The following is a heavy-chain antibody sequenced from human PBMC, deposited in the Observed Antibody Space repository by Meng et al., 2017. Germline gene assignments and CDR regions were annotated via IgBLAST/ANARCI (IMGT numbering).Heavy chain of an antibody. Sequence: KQSAAPVLKPPQRPTSLCSFFGFAPSTRGVGVGWVRQPPGKALEWLALIYWDDDTSYSPSLQSRLTITKDTSKNQVFLKMTNMDPVDTATYYCAHRRDYYGSGDHFDYWGQGTLVTVSS. CDR2: IYWDDDT. J-gene: IGHJ4*02. D-gene: IGHD3-10*01. CDR1: GFAPSTRGVG. CDR3: AHRRDYYGSGDHFDY. V-gene: IGHV2-5*02.